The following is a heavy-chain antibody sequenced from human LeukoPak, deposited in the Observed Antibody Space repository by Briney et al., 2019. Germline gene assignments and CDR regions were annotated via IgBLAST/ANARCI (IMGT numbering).Heavy chain of an antibody. CDR3: ARVRDSGKLTYYYYYYYMDV. CDR1: GGSFSGYY. CDR2: INHSGST. V-gene: IGHV4-34*01. J-gene: IGHJ6*03. D-gene: IGHD3-10*01. Sequence: SETLSLTCAVYGGSFSGYYWSWIRQPPGKELEWIGEINHSGSTNYNPSLKSRVTISVDTSKNQFSLKLSSVTAADTAVYYCARVRDSGKLTYYYYYYYMDVWGKGTTVTVSS.